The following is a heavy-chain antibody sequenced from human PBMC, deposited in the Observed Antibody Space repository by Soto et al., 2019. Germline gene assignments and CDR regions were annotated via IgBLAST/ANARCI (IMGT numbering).Heavy chain of an antibody. V-gene: IGHV3-74*01. D-gene: IGHD6-19*01. Sequence: GVSLRLSCAATGFTFSSYWMHWVRQPPGKGLMWVSRIDTYGSATKYADSVEGRFTISRDNAGNTLYLQMNFLSAEDTAVYYCVRVLKSIGWDNDVYDIWGQGTMVTVSS. CDR3: VRVLKSIGWDNDVYDI. CDR1: GFTFSSYW. CDR2: IDTYGSAT. J-gene: IGHJ3*02.